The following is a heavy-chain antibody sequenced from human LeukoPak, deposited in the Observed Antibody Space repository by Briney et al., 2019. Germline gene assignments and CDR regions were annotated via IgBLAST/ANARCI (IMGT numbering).Heavy chain of an antibody. J-gene: IGHJ6*02. V-gene: IGHV3-15*01. CDR2: IKSKTDGGTT. CDR1: GFTFDDYG. CDR3: TTEGATDTYYYYGMDV. Sequence: GGSLRLSCAASGFTFDDYGMSWVRQAPGKGLEWVGRIKSKTDGGTTDYAAPVKGRFTISRDDSKNTPYLQMNSLKTEDTAVYYCTTEGATDTYYYYGMDVWGQGTTVTVSS. D-gene: IGHD4/OR15-4a*01.